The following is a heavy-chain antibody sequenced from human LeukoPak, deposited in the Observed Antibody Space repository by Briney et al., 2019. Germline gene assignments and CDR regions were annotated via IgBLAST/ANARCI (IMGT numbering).Heavy chain of an antibody. Sequence: SVKVSCKASGGTFSSYAISWVRQPPGQGLEWMGGIIPIFGTANYAQKFQGRVPLTADESTSTAYMELSSLRSEDPAVYCCARGHWFDPWGQGTLVTVSS. CDR2: IIPIFGTA. V-gene: IGHV1-69*13. J-gene: IGHJ5*02. CDR1: GGTFSSYA. CDR3: ARGHWFDP.